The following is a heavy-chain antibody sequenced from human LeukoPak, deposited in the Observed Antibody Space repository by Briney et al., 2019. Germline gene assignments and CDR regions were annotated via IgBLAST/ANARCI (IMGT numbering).Heavy chain of an antibody. CDR1: GFTFSSYE. D-gene: IGHD4-17*01. CDR3: ASPTTVTLAR. Sequence: GGSLRLSCAASGFTFSSYEMNWVRQAPGKGLEWVSYISSSGSTIYYADSVKGRFTISRDNAKNSLYLQMNSLRADDTAVYYCASPTTVTLARWGQGTLVTVSS. CDR2: ISSSGSTI. V-gene: IGHV3-48*03. J-gene: IGHJ4*02.